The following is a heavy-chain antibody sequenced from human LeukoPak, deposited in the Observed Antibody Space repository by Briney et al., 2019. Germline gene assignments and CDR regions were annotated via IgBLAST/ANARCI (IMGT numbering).Heavy chain of an antibody. CDR1: GFTFSSHG. J-gene: IGHJ4*02. Sequence: GGSLRLSCAASGFTFSSHGMCWVRQAPGRGLEWVSSISIGGDTTYSDSVKGRFTISRDNSKNTLCLQLDSLRAEDTAIYYCAKEIRPNDCWGQGTLVTVPS. D-gene: IGHD4-17*01. CDR2: ISIGGDTT. V-gene: IGHV3-23*01. CDR3: AKEIRPNDC.